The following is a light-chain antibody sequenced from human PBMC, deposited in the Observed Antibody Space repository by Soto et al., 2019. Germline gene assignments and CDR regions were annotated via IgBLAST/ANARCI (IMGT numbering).Light chain of an antibody. Sequence: QSVLSQPPSVSAAPGQRVTISCSGSSSSIGKYYVSWYQQVPGTAPTLLIYDNTQRPSGIPDRFSGSKSGTSATLAITGLQTGDEADYYCATWDGGLTPQGVFGTGTKVTAL. V-gene: IGLV1-51*01. CDR2: DNT. J-gene: IGLJ1*01. CDR1: SSSIGKYY. CDR3: ATWDGGLTPQGV.